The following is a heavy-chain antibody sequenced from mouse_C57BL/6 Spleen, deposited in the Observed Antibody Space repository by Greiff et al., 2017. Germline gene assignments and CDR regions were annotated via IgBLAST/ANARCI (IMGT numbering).Heavy chain of an antibody. CDR2: IDPETGGT. Sequence: QVQLQQSGAELVRPGASVTLSCKASGYTFTDYEMHWVKQTPVHGLEWIGAIDPETGGTAYNQKFKGKAILTADKSSSTAYMELRSVTSEDSAVNYCTRSGSNYYFDYWGQGTTLTVSS. V-gene: IGHV1-15*01. CDR3: TRSGSNYYFDY. CDR1: GYTFTDYE. D-gene: IGHD2-5*01. J-gene: IGHJ2*01.